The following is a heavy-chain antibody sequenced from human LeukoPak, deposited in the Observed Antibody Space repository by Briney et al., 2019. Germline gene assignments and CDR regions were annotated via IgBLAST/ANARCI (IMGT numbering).Heavy chain of an antibody. J-gene: IGHJ3*02. CDR2: ISSSSSTI. D-gene: IGHD1-14*01. CDR3: ARYTTTGNAFDI. CDR1: GFTFSGSA. Sequence: GGSLRLSCAASGFTFSGSAMHWVRQASGKGLEWVSYISSSSSTIYYADSVKGRFTISRDNAKNSLYLQMNSLRAEDTAVYYCARYTTTGNAFDIWGQGTMVTVSS. V-gene: IGHV3-48*01.